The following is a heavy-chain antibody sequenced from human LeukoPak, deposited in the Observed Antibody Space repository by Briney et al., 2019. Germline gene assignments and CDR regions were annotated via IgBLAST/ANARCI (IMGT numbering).Heavy chain of an antibody. V-gene: IGHV3-30-3*01. CDR3: ASLSLDDY. Sequence: GRSLRLSCAASGLTFSSYAMHWVRQAPGKGLEWVAVISYDGSNKYYADSVKGRFTISRDNAKNSLYLQMNSLRAEDTAVYYCASLSLDDYWGQGTLVTVSS. J-gene: IGHJ4*02. CDR2: ISYDGSNK. CDR1: GLTFSSYA.